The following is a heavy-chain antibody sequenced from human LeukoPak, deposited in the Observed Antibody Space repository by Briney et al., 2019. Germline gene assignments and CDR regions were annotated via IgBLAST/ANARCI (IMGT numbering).Heavy chain of an antibody. V-gene: IGHV1-8*01. D-gene: IGHD3-10*01. CDR2: MNPNSGNT. CDR1: GYTFTSYD. Sequence: GASVKVSCKASGYTFTSYDINWVRQATGQGLEWMGWMNPNSGNTGYAQKFQGRVTMTRNTSISTAYMELSTLRSEDTAVYYCARGSLLWFGELSNNNWFDHWGQGTLVTVSS. J-gene: IGHJ5*02. CDR3: ARGSLLWFGELSNNNWFDH.